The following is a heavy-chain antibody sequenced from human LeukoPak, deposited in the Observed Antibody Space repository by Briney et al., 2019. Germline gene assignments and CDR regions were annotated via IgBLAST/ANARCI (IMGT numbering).Heavy chain of an antibody. J-gene: IGHJ4*02. CDR3: VKDLLTGYYPFDY. D-gene: IGHD3-9*01. CDR1: GFRFSSYA. CDR2: ISTNGGST. Sequence: GGSLRLSCSASGFRFSSYAMHWVRQAPGKGLEYVSAISTNGGSTYYADSVKGRFTISRDNSKNTLYPQMSSLRAEDTAVYYCVKDLLTGYYPFDYWGQGTLVTVSS. V-gene: IGHV3-64D*06.